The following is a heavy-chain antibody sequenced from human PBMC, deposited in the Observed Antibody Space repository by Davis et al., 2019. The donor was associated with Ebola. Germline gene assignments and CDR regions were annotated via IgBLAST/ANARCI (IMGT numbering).Heavy chain of an antibody. CDR3: ARDSSGWGYDWYFDL. Sequence: PGGSLRLSCAASGFTFSSYSMNWVRQAPGKGLEWVSSISSNSSYIYYADSVKGRFTISRDNAKNSLYLQMNSLRAEDTAVYYCARDSSGWGYDWYFDLWGRGTLVTVSS. CDR1: GFTFSSYS. D-gene: IGHD6-19*01. CDR2: ISSNSSYI. V-gene: IGHV3-21*01. J-gene: IGHJ2*01.